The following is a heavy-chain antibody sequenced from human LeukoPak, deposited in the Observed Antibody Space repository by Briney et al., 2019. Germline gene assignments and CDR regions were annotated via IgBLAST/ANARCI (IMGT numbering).Heavy chain of an antibody. CDR2: ISYDGDNE. D-gene: IGHD3-9*01. V-gene: IGHV3-30*18. Sequence: PGRSLILSCTASGFTFSSFAMHWVRQAPGKGLEWVALISYDGDNEYYADSVKGRFTVSRDDSKNTLFLQMNSLRAEDTAVYYCAKGERYYDILTGYLYYFDYWGQGTLATVSS. J-gene: IGHJ4*02. CDR3: AKGERYYDILTGYLYYFDY. CDR1: GFTFSSFA.